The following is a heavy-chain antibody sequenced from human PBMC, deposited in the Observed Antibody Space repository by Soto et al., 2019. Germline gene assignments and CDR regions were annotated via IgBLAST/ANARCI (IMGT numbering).Heavy chain of an antibody. Sequence: SETLSLTCTVSGGSISSSSYYWGWIRQPPGKGLEWIGSIYYSGSTYYNPSLKSRVTISVDTSKNQFSLKLSSVTAADTAVYYCARPFNTEIAAAAMNWFDPWGQGTLVTVSS. V-gene: IGHV4-39*01. J-gene: IGHJ5*02. CDR2: IYYSGST. CDR3: ARPFNTEIAAAAMNWFDP. CDR1: GGSISSSSYY. D-gene: IGHD6-13*01.